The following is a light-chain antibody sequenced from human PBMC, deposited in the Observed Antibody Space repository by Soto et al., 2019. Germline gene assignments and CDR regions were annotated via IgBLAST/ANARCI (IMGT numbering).Light chain of an antibody. CDR3: QQSYSTLSVT. V-gene: IGKV1-39*01. Sequence: DIQMTQSPYSLSASVGDRSTINCRSSQSINNYLNWYQQKPGKAPRLLIYAASSLQRGVPSRFTGSGSGTDFTLTISSLQPEDFATYYCQQSYSTLSVTFGQGTRLEIK. CDR2: AAS. J-gene: IGKJ5*01. CDR1: QSINNY.